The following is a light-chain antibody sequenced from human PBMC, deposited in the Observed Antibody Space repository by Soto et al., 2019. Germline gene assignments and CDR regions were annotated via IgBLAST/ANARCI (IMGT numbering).Light chain of an antibody. CDR2: DAS. V-gene: IGKV3-11*01. J-gene: IGKJ2*01. CDR1: QSVSTY. CDR3: QQRSNWPPYT. Sequence: EVVLTQSPATLSLSPGERATLSCRASQSVSTYLAWYQQRPGQAPRLLIYDASNRATGIPARFSGSRSGTDFSPTITILVPEDFAVYYCQQRSNWPPYTFGQGTKLEIK.